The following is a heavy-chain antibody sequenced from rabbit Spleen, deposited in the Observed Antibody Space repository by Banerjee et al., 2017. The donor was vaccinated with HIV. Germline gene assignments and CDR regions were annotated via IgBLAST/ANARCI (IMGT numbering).Heavy chain of an antibody. CDR1: GLDFSGDSY. J-gene: IGHJ6*01. CDR3: ARDTSSSFSSYGMDL. D-gene: IGHD1-1*01. CDR2: IDIGSSGFT. Sequence: QLLEESGGDLVKPGASLTLTCKASGLDFSGDSYDSYMCWVRQAPGKGLEWIACIDIGSSGFTYFASWAKGRFTTSKTSSTTVTLQMTSLTAADTATYFCARDTSSSFSSYGMDLWGPGTLVTV. V-gene: IGHV1S40*01.